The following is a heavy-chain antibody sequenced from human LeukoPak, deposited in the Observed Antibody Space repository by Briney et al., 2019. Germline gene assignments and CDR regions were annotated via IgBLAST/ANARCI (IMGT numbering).Heavy chain of an antibody. CDR2: ISGSGGST. D-gene: IGHD1-26*01. V-gene: IGHV3-23*01. Sequence: GGSLRLSCAASGFTFSSYAMSWVRQAPGKGLEWVSAISGSGGSTYYADSVKGRFTISRDNSKNTLYQQMNSLRAEDTALYYCARRDRVGTEFDYWGQGTLVTVSS. CDR1: GFTFSSYA. CDR3: ARRDRVGTEFDY. J-gene: IGHJ4*02.